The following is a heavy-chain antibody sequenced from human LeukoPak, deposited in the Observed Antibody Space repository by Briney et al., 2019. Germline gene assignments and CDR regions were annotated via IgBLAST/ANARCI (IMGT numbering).Heavy chain of an antibody. Sequence: GESLKISCKGSGYTFHSYWIAWVRQMPGKGLEWMGIIYPGDSDTRYSPSFQGQVTISGDKSISTAYLQWSSLKASDTAMYYCARQASYGYLIDYWGQGTLVTVSS. D-gene: IGHD5-18*01. V-gene: IGHV5-51*01. J-gene: IGHJ4*02. CDR1: GYTFHSYW. CDR2: IYPGDSDT. CDR3: ARQASYGYLIDY.